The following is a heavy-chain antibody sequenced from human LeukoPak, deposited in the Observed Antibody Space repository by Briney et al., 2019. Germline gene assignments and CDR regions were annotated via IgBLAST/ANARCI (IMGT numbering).Heavy chain of an antibody. J-gene: IGHJ3*02. CDR3: TRGRGYYDFWSGPDVFDI. V-gene: IGHV3-21*01. CDR1: GFTFSSYS. CDR2: ISSRSSYI. Sequence: GGSLRLSCAASGFTFSSYSMNWVRQAPGKGLEWVSSISSRSSYIYYADSVKGRFTISRDNAKNSLYLQMNSLRAEDTAVYYCTRGRGYYDFWSGPDVFDIWGQGTMVTVSS. D-gene: IGHD3-3*01.